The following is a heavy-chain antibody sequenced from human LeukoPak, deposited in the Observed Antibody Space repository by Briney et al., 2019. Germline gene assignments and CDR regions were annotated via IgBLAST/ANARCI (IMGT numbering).Heavy chain of an antibody. V-gene: IGHV3-7*04. CDR3: ARGRVAAAGPYDAFDI. J-gene: IGHJ3*02. CDR1: GFTLSRYC. Sequence: GGPLRLSCAASGFTLSRYCMSGVRRAPGRGLVWVANIKQDGSEKYYVDSVKGRFTISRDNAKNSLYLQMNSRRAEDTAVYYCARGRVAAAGPYDAFDIWGQGTMVTVSS. CDR2: IKQDGSEK. D-gene: IGHD6-13*01.